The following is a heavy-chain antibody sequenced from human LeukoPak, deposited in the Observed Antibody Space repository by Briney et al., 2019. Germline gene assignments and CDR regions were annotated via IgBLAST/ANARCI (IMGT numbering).Heavy chain of an antibody. CDR3: ARVGPYYGSEDY. D-gene: IGHD3-10*01. CDR1: GGSISNYY. Sequence: SETLSLTCTVSGGSISNYYWTWIRQPPGGGLEWVGYIYYTGNTNYNPSLESRVTISLDTSKNQFSLNLASVTAADTAVYYCARVGPYYGSEDYWGQGTLVTVSS. V-gene: IGHV4-59*08. J-gene: IGHJ4*02. CDR2: IYYTGNT.